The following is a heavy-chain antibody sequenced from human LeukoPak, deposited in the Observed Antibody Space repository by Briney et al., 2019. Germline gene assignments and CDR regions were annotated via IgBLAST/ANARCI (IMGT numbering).Heavy chain of an antibody. CDR2: LKSRNDGGAS. J-gene: IGHJ4*02. V-gene: IGHV3-15*07. CDR1: GFTFSNAW. CDR3: ATDFQWRGGDF. Sequence: GGSLRLSCAASGFTFSNAWMNWVRQAPGKGLEWVGRLKSRNDGGASEYAAPVRDRFTFSRDDSKNTFYLQVSRLKTEDTAVYFCATDFQWRGGDFWGQGTLVTVSS. D-gene: IGHD6-19*01.